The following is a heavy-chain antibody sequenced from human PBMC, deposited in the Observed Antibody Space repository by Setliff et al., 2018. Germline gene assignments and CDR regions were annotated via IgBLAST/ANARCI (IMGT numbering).Heavy chain of an antibody. V-gene: IGHV3-21*01. CDR1: GFSFSDYA. CDR3: ARAADSYGPPRSYMDV. D-gene: IGHD5-18*01. Sequence: GGSLRLSCVGSGFSFSDYAMNWVRQAPGKGLEWLSSISNTSSHIYYADSVQGRFTISRDNAKNSLYLQMNSLRAEDTAVYYCARAADSYGPPRSYMDVWGKGTTVTVSS. J-gene: IGHJ6*03. CDR2: ISNTSSHI.